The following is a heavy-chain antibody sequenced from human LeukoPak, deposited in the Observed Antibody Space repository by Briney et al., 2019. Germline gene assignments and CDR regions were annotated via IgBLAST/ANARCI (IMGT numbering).Heavy chain of an antibody. CDR2: IYTSGST. CDR1: GGSISSYY. CDR3: ARRRYGSGSYYFDY. Sequence: PSETLSLTCTVSGGSISSYYWSWIRQPSGKGLEWIGYIYTSGSTNYNPSLKSRVTISIDTSKNQFSLQLSSVTAADSAVYYCARRRYGSGSYYFDYWGQGTLVTVSS. D-gene: IGHD3-10*01. V-gene: IGHV4-4*09. J-gene: IGHJ4*02.